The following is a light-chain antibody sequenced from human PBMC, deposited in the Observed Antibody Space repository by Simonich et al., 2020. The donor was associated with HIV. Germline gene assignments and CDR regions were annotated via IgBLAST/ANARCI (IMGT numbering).Light chain of an antibody. CDR2: GDS. Sequence: SYVLTQPPSVSVAPGKTARITCGGNNIGSKSVHWYQQKPGQAPVLVVYGDSDRPSGIPERFSGSNSGNTATLTISRVEAGDEADYYCQVWDSDSDHVVFGGGTKLTVL. J-gene: IGLJ2*01. CDR3: QVWDSDSDHVV. V-gene: IGLV3-21*03. CDR1: NIGSKS.